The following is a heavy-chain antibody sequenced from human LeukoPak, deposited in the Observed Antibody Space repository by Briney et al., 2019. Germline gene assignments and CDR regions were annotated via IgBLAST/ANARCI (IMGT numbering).Heavy chain of an antibody. CDR2: IIPIFGTA. CDR1: GGTFSSYA. V-gene: IGHV1-69*13. Sequence: SVKVSCEASGGTFSSYAISWVRQAPGQGLEWMGGIIPIFGTANYAQKFQGRVTITADESTSTAYMELSSLRSEDTAVYYCARDPYGSGSYTPYNWFDPWGQGTLVTVSS. J-gene: IGHJ5*02. D-gene: IGHD3-10*01. CDR3: ARDPYGSGSYTPYNWFDP.